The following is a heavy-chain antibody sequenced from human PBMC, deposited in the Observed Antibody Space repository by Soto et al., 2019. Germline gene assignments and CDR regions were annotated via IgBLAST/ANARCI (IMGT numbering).Heavy chain of an antibody. Sequence: GGSLRLSCVASGFTFSSYAMICVRQAPGKGLEWVSLIRGDGGTTFYVDSVKGRFTVSRDDSRNTLFLQMNSLRADDTAVYFCAKGTSTLSVAIDNWGQGPLVTVSS. CDR3: AKGTSTLSVAIDN. J-gene: IGHJ4*02. CDR2: IRGDGGTT. CDR1: GFTFSSYA. V-gene: IGHV3-23*01. D-gene: IGHD6-19*01.